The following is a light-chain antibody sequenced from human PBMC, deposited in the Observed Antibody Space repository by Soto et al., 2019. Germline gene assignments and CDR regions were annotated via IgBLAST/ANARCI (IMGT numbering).Light chain of an antibody. V-gene: IGKV1-39*01. CDR2: ATS. Sequence: DIQMTQSPSSLSASLGDRVTITCRASQNIDNYLNWYQHKPGKAPKLLIYATSTLQSGVPSRFSGSGSGTEFTLTVSSLQPEDFATYFCQESYTGPAVSFGGGTKVDI. CDR3: QESYTGPAVS. J-gene: IGKJ4*01. CDR1: QNIDNY.